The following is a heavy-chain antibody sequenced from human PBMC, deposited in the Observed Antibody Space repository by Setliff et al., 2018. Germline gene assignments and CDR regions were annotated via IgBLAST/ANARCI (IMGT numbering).Heavy chain of an antibody. CDR2: IYASGST. CDR1: GGSISSYY. Sequence: SETLSLTCTVSGGSISSYYWSWIRQPPGKGLEWIGYIYASGSTNYNPSLKSRVTLSVDTSKNQFSLKVSSVTAADTAVYYCAKADEGPRRGSGTIDSWGQGTLVTVSS. D-gene: IGHD3-10*01. V-gene: IGHV4-4*08. J-gene: IGHJ4*02. CDR3: AKADEGPRRGSGTIDS.